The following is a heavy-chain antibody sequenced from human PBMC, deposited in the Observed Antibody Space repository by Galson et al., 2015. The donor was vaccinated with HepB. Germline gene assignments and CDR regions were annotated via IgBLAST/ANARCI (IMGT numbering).Heavy chain of an antibody. CDR3: ARVACSSTNCPPGEDY. V-gene: IGHV1-46*03. D-gene: IGHD2-2*01. CDR1: GYTFTTYY. J-gene: IGHJ4*02. CDR2: INPSGGST. Sequence: SVKVSCKASGYTFTTYYIHWVRQAPGQGLEWMGIINPSGGSTTYAQKFQDRVTMTRDTSTSTVYMELSRLRSEDTAVYYCARVACSSTNCPPGEDYWGQGTLVTVSS.